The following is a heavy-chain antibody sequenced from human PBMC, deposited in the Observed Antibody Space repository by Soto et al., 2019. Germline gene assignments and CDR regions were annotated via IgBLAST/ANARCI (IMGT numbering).Heavy chain of an antibody. CDR3: ASESRYCSGGSCYFLPGIDC. Sequence: QVQLVQSGAEVKKPGSSVKVSCKASGGTFSSYAISWVRQAPGQGLEWMGGIIPIFGTANYAQKFQGRVTVTADESTSTAYMELSRLRSEDTAVYYCASESRYCSGGSCYFLPGIDCWGQGTLVTVSS. J-gene: IGHJ4*02. D-gene: IGHD2-15*01. V-gene: IGHV1-69*12. CDR1: GGTFSSYA. CDR2: IIPIFGTA.